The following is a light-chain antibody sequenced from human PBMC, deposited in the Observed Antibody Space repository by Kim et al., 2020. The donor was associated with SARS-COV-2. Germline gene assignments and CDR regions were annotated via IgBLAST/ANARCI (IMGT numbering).Light chain of an antibody. Sequence: GVTISCTGSSSNIGAGYDVHWYQQLPGTAPKLLIYGNSNRPSGVPDRFSGSKSGTSASLAITGLQAEDEAEYYCQSYDSSLSGYVFGTGTKVTVL. CDR2: GNS. J-gene: IGLJ1*01. CDR3: QSYDSSLSGYV. CDR1: SSNIGAGYD. V-gene: IGLV1-40*01.